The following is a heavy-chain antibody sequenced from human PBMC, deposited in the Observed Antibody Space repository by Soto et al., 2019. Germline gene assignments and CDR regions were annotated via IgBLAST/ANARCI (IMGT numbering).Heavy chain of an antibody. V-gene: IGHV3-21*01. CDR1: GFTFSSYS. D-gene: IGHD1-26*01. Sequence: EVQLVESGRGLVKPGGSLRLSCAASGFTFSSYSMNWVRQAPGKGLEWVSSISSSSSYIYYADSVKGRFTISRDNAKNSLYLQMNSLRAEDTAVYYCARDYSGSYYLGWYFDLWGRGTLVTVSS. CDR2: ISSSSSYI. J-gene: IGHJ2*01. CDR3: ARDYSGSYYLGWYFDL.